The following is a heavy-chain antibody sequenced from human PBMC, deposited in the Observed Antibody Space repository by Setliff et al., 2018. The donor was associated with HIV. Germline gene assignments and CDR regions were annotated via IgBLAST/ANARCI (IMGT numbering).Heavy chain of an antibody. J-gene: IGHJ6*03. V-gene: IGHV1-69*13. CDR1: GGTFSSYP. Sequence: SVKVSCKASGGTFSSYPISWVRQAPGQGLEWMGGIIPIFGTTHYAQKFQGRATVTADESTSTAYMQLSSLRSDDTAVYYCAGGRNYDSSGYGDYYYYMDVWGKGTTVTVSS. CDR2: IIPIFGTT. D-gene: IGHD3-22*01. CDR3: AGGRNYDSSGYGDYYYYMDV.